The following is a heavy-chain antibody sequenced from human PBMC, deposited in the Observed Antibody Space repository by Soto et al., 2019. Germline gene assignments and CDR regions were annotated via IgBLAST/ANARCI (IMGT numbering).Heavy chain of an antibody. D-gene: IGHD3-22*01. CDR1: GGSISSGGFY. CDR3: ARERSTHLLHPYATDV. Sequence: SETLSLTCTVSGGSISSGGFYWNWIRQHPGKGLEWIGYVFPGGDTYYNPSLKCRVAISVDTSKIQFSLRLTSVTAADTAVYFCARERSTHLLHPYATDVWGQGTTITVSS. V-gene: IGHV4-31*03. J-gene: IGHJ6*02. CDR2: VFPGGDT.